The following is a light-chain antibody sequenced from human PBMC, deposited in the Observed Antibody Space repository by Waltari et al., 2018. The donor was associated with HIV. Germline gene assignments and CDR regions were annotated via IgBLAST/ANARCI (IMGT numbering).Light chain of an antibody. CDR2: GTS. CDR1: STNIGAGFD. J-gene: IGLJ2*01. Sequence: QSLLPQPHSVSGAPGQRVTISCPGRSTNIGAGFDVHWYQQLPGTVPKLLIVGTSNRPSGFPHRFSCSKSGTSASLAITALQAEDEADYYCQSYDRSLSGYVVFGGGTKLTVL. V-gene: IGLV1-40*01. CDR3: QSYDRSLSGYVV.